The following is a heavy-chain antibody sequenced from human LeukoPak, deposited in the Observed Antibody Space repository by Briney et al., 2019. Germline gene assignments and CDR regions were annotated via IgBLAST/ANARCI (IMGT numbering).Heavy chain of an antibody. CDR2: ISGSGGST. CDR1: GFIFSTYA. CDR3: AKDDGGRYSYFDY. V-gene: IGHV3-23*01. J-gene: IGHJ4*02. Sequence: GGSLRLSCAASGFIFSTYAMSWVRQAPGKGLEWVSAISGSGGSTYYTDSVKGRFTISRDNSKNTLYLQMNSLRAEDTAVYYCAKDDGGRYSYFDYWGQGTLVTVSP. D-gene: IGHD1-26*01.